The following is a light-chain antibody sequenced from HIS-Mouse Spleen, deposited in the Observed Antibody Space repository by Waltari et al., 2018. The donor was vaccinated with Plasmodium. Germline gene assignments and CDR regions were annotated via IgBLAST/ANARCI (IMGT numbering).Light chain of an antibody. J-gene: IGLJ2*01. V-gene: IGLV3-1*01. CDR2: QGS. CDR3: QAWDSSTPVV. Sequence: SYELTQPPSVSVSPGQTASITCSGDKLGDKYACWYQQKPGQSPVVVSNQGSKRPSGIPERFSGSNSGNTATLTISGTQAMDEADYYCQAWDSSTPVVFGGGTKLTVL. CDR1: KLGDKY.